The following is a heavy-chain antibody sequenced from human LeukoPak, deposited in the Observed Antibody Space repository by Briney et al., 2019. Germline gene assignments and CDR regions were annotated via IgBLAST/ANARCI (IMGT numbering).Heavy chain of an antibody. D-gene: IGHD6-19*01. V-gene: IGHV4-59*01. CDR2: IYYSGST. J-gene: IGHJ4*02. CDR1: GGSISSYY. CDR3: VRGSGWYYY. Sequence: SETLSLTCTVSGGSISSYYWSWIRQPPGKGLEWIGYIYYSGSTSYNPSLKSRVTISVDTSKNQFSLKLSSVTAADTAVYYCVRGSGWYYYWGQGTLVTVSS.